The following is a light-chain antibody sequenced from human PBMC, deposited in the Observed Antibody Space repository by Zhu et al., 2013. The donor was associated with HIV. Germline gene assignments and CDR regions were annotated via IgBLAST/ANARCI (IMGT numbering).Light chain of an antibody. CDR2: DAS. CDR1: QSIGGW. CDR3: QQYDSVSWT. Sequence: DIQISQSPSTLSASVGDRVTITCRASQSIGGWLAWYQQKPGKAPKPLIYDASSLENGVPSRFSGSGSGTEFTLTITSLQPDDFATYYCQQYDSVSWTFGQGTE. V-gene: IGKV1-5*01. J-gene: IGKJ1*01.